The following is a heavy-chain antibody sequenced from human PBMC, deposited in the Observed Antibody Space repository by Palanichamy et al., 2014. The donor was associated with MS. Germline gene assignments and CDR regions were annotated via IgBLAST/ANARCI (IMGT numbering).Heavy chain of an antibody. Sequence: EVQLLESGGGLVQPGGSLRLSCAASGFTFSSYAMSWVRQAPGKGLEWVSAISGSDGSTYYADSVKGRFTISRDNSKNTLYLQMNSLRAEDTAVYYCARKDYRVPHYGMDVWGQGTTVTVSS. CDR1: GFTFSSYA. CDR3: ARKDYRVPHYGMDV. CDR2: ISGSDGST. J-gene: IGHJ6*02. V-gene: IGHV3-23*01. D-gene: IGHD4-11*01.